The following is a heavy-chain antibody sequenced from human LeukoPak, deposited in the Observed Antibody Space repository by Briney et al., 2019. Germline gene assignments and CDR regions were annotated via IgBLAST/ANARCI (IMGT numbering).Heavy chain of an antibody. CDR3: AKDGGIAPGDY. CDR1: GFTFSSYG. CDR2: IWYDGSNK. D-gene: IGHD6-13*01. Sequence: GGSLRLSCAASGFTFSSYGMHWVRQAPGKGLEWVAVIWYDGSNKYYADSVKGRFTISRDNSKNTLYLQMNSLRAEDTAVYYWAKDGGIAPGDYWGQGTLVTVSS. V-gene: IGHV3-33*06. J-gene: IGHJ4*02.